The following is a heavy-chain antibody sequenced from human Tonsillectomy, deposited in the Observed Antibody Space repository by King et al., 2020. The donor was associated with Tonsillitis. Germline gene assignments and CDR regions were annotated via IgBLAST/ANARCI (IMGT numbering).Heavy chain of an antibody. Sequence: VKLVESGAEVKKPGESLRISCKGSGYSFTSHWITWVRQMPGKGLEWMGRIDPSDSYTNYSPSFQGHVTISADKSISTAYLQWTSLKASDTAIYYCARAAYYYDTGGYYYFDYWGQGTLVTVSS. D-gene: IGHD3-22*01. CDR1: GYSFTSHW. CDR2: IDPSDSYT. CDR3: ARAAYYYDTGGYYYFDY. V-gene: IGHV5-10-1*03. J-gene: IGHJ4*02.